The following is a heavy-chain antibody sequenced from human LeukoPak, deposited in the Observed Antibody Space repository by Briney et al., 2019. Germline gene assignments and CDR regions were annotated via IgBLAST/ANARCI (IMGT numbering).Heavy chain of an antibody. CDR1: GGSISSYY. CDR2: IYYSGST. V-gene: IGHV4-59*08. D-gene: IGHD3-3*01. J-gene: IGHJ4*02. Sequence: SETLSLTCTVSGGSISSYYWSWIRQPPGKGLEWIGYIYYSGSTNYNPSLKSRVTISVDTSKNQFSLKLSSVTAADTAVYYCARGTRNYDFWSGVFDYWGQGTLVTVSS. CDR3: ARGTRNYDFWSGVFDY.